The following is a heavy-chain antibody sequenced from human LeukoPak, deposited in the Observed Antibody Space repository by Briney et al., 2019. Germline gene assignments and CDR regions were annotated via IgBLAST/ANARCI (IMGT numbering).Heavy chain of an antibody. CDR1: GGSISSSSYY. J-gene: IGHJ4*02. D-gene: IGHD4-17*01. CDR2: IYYSGRT. Sequence: PSETLSLTCTVSGGSISSSSYYWGWIRQPPGKGLEWIGTIYYSGRTSYNPSLKSRVTISVDTSKNQFSLNLRSMTAAGTAVYYCARGEERRPAVTTFGWARKPFDFWGQGTPVTVSS. V-gene: IGHV4-39*07. CDR3: ARGEERRPAVTTFGWARKPFDF.